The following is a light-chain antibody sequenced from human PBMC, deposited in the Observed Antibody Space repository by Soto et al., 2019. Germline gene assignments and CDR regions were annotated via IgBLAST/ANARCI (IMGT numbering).Light chain of an antibody. V-gene: IGLV1-51*01. CDR1: SSNIGNNY. J-gene: IGLJ2*01. CDR2: DNN. CDR3: GTWYSSLSVV. Sequence: QSVLTQPPSVSAAPGQKVTISCSGSSSNIGNNYVSWYQQLPGTAPKLLIYDNNKRPSGIPDRFSGSKSGTSATLGITGVQTGDEADYYCGTWYSSLSVVFGGGTKLTVL.